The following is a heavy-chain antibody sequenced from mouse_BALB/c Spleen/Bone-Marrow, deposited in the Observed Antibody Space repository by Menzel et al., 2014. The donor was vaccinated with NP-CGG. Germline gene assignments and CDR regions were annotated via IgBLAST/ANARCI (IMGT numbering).Heavy chain of an antibody. Sequence: EVQLVESGGDLVKPGGSLKLSCAASGFTFSTYGMSWVRQTPDKRLEWVATISSGGSYTYYPDSVKGRFTISRDNAKNTLYLQMSSLKSEDTAMYYCARQGGYFDYWGQGTTPTVSS. CDR1: GFTFSTYG. CDR2: ISSGGSYT. V-gene: IGHV5-6*01. J-gene: IGHJ2*01. CDR3: ARQGGYFDY.